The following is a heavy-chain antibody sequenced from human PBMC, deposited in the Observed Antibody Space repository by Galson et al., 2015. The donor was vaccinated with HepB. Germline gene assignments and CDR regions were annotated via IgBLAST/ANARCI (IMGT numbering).Heavy chain of an antibody. J-gene: IGHJ3*02. CDR2: INPSGGST. CDR3: ARAHEPDHDAFDI. CDR1: GYTFTSYY. Sequence: SVKVSCKASGYTFTSYYMHWVRQAPGQGLEWMGIINPSGGSTSYAQKFQGRVTMTRDTSTSTVYMELSSLRSEDTAVYYCARAHEPDHDAFDIWGQGTMVTVSS. V-gene: IGHV1-46*01. D-gene: IGHD1-14*01.